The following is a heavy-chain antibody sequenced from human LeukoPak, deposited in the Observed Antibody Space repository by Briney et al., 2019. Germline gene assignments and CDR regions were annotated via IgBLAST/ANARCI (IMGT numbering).Heavy chain of an antibody. CDR1: GFTFSSYE. D-gene: IGHD3-3*01. J-gene: IGHJ4*02. V-gene: IGHV3-48*03. CDR3: ARAGTYYDFWSGYYKYYFDY. Sequence: GGSLRLSCAASGFTFSSYEMNWVRQAPGKGLEWVSYISSSGSTIYYADSVKGRFTISRDNAKNSLYLQMNSLRAEDTAVYYCARAGTYYDFWSGYYKYYFDYWGQGTLVTVSS. CDR2: ISSSGSTI.